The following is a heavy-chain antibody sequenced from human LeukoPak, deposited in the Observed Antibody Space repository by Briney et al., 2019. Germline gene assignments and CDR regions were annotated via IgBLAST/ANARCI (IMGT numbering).Heavy chain of an antibody. V-gene: IGHV3-23*01. D-gene: IGHD1-1*01. CDR2: ISDSGGKT. Sequence: PRGSLRLSCAASGFTFSNYGMNWVRQAPGKGLEWVSVISDSGGKTHYADSVKGRFTISRDNSKNTLYLQMNSLRLEDTAVYYCATRPGYRAFDYWGQGTLVTVSS. CDR3: ATRPGYRAFDY. CDR1: GFTFSNYG. J-gene: IGHJ4*02.